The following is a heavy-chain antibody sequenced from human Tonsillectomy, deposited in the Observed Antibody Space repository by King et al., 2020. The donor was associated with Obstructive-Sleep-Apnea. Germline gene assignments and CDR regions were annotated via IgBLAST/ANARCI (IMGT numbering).Heavy chain of an antibody. V-gene: IGHV4-39*01. CDR3: ARGLITMVRGVDNWFDP. CDR1: GGSISSSSYY. D-gene: IGHD3-10*01. J-gene: IGHJ5*02. CDR2: IYYSGST. Sequence: QLQESGPGLVKPSETLSLTCTVSGGSISSSSYYWGWIRQPPGKGLEWIGSIYYSGSTYYNPSLKSRVTISVDTSKNQISLKLSSVTAADTAVYYCARGLITMVRGVDNWFDPWGQGTLVTVSS.